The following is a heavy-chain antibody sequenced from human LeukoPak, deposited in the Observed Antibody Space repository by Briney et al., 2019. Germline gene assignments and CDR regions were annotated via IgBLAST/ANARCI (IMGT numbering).Heavy chain of an antibody. Sequence: PSETLSLTCAVYGGSFSGYYWSWIRQPPGKGLEWIGEINHSGSTNYNPSLKSRVTISVDTSKSQFSLKLSSVTAADTAVYYCARRPYGDYYYYYGMDVWGQGTTVTVSS. V-gene: IGHV4-34*01. CDR1: GGSFSGYY. D-gene: IGHD4-17*01. J-gene: IGHJ6*02. CDR3: ARRPYGDYYYYYGMDV. CDR2: INHSGST.